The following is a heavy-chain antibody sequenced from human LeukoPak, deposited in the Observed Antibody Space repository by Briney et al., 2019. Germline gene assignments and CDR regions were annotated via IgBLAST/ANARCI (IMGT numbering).Heavy chain of an antibody. CDR3: ARADGYSGSYYAFDI. J-gene: IGHJ3*02. V-gene: IGHV4-59*01. CDR2: IFYSGST. D-gene: IGHD1-26*01. CDR1: GGSISSYY. Sequence: SESLSLTCTVSGGSISSYYWSWIRQPPGKGLEWIGYIFYSGSTNYNPSLKSRVTISVDTSKNQFSLKLSSVTAADTAVYYCARADGYSGSYYAFDIWGQGTMVTVSS.